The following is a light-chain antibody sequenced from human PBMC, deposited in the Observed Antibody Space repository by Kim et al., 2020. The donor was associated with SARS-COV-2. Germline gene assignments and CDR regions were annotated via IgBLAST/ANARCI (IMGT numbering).Light chain of an antibody. CDR3: HACDSSTVV. J-gene: IGLJ2*01. Sequence: VSPEQTASSTGSGDELGDNYACWYQQKAGQSAVLVIDQDSKRPAGNPERFSGSNAGNTASLTISGTQDMDEADYYCHACDSSTVVFGGGTKLTFL. V-gene: IGLV3-1*01. CDR1: ELGDNY. CDR2: QDS.